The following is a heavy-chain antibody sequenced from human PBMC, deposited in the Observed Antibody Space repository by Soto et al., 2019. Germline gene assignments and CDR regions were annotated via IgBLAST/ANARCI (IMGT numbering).Heavy chain of an antibody. Sequence: SVKVSCKASGYTFTYRYLHWVRQAPGQALEWMGWITPFNGNTNYAQKFQDRVTITRDRSMSTAYMELSSLRSEDTAMYYCASSSAAAGPFDYWGQGTLVTVSS. CDR3: ASSSAAAGPFDY. CDR1: GYTFTYRY. V-gene: IGHV1-45*02. CDR2: ITPFNGNT. J-gene: IGHJ4*02. D-gene: IGHD6-13*01.